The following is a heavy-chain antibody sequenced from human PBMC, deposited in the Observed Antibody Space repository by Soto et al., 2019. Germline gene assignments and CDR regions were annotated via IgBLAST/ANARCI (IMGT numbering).Heavy chain of an antibody. V-gene: IGHV4-59*01. CDR1: NGSISSYY. CDR2: IYYTGST. CDR3: AAAPNWNYFDF. D-gene: IGHD1-20*01. J-gene: IGHJ4*02. Sequence: SETLSLTCTVSNGSISSYYWSWIRQSPGKGLEWIGYIYYTGSTNYNPSLKTRVAMSMDTSKNQFSLNLSSVTAADTALYYCAAAPNWNYFDFWGQGSLVTVPS.